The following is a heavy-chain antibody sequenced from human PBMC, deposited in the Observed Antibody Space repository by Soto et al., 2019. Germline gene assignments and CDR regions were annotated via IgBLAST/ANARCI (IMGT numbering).Heavy chain of an antibody. J-gene: IGHJ4*02. CDR2: IGTAGDT. Sequence: PGGSLRLSCAASGFTFSSYDMHWVRQATGKGLEWVSAIGTAGDTYYPDSVEGRFTISRENAKNSLYLQMNSLRAEDTAVYYCARSVSDCSGGSCYSYYFDYWGQGTLVTVSS. V-gene: IGHV3-13*01. CDR3: ARSVSDCSGGSCYSYYFDY. CDR1: GFTFSSYD. D-gene: IGHD2-15*01.